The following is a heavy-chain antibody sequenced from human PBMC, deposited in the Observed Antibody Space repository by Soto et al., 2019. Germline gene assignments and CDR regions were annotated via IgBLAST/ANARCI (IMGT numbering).Heavy chain of an antibody. Sequence: QVQLVQSGAEVKKPGASVKVSCKASGYTFTSYGISWVRQAPGQGLEWMGWISAYNGNTNYAQKLQGRVTMTTDTSTSTAYMELRSLRSDDTAMYYCASVYCSSTSCRRRNNWFDPWGQGTLVTVSS. J-gene: IGHJ5*02. CDR1: GYTFTSYG. D-gene: IGHD2-2*01. V-gene: IGHV1-18*01. CDR2: ISAYNGNT. CDR3: ASVYCSSTSCRRRNNWFDP.